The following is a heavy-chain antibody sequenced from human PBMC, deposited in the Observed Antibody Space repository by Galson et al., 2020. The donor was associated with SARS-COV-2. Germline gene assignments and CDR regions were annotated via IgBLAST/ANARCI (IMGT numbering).Heavy chain of an antibody. CDR3: ARGPKGIQLWSHYYYYGMDV. V-gene: IGHV4-59*13. J-gene: IGHJ6*02. CDR2: IYYSGST. CDR1: GGSISSYY. D-gene: IGHD5-18*01. Sequence: SETLSLTCSVSGGSISSYYWSWIRQPPGKGLEWIGYIYYSGSTNYNPSLKSRVTISVDTSKNQFSLKLSSVTAADTAVYYCARGPKGIQLWSHYYYYGMDVWGQGTTVTVSS.